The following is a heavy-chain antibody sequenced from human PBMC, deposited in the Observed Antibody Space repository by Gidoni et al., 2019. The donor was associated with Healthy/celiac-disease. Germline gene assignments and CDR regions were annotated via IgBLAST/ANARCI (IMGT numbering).Heavy chain of an antibody. J-gene: IGHJ4*02. CDR1: GGSISSYY. D-gene: IGHD3-10*01. CDR3: ARQTYGGHFDY. Sequence: QVQLQESGPGLVKPSETLSLTCTVSGGSISSYYWSWIRQPPGKGLEWIGYIYYSGSTNYNPSLKSRVTISVDTSKNQFSLKLSSVTAADTAVYYCARQTYGGHFDYWGQGTLVTVSS. CDR2: IYYSGST. V-gene: IGHV4-59*01.